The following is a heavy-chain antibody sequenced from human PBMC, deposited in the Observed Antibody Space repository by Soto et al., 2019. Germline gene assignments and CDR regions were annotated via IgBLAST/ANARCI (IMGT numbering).Heavy chain of an antibody. CDR2: IYPGDSDA. J-gene: IGHJ4*02. CDR1: GYNFISYW. Sequence: RGESLKISCNASGYNFISYWIAWVGQMPGKGLEWMGIIYPGDSDATYSPSFEGQVTFSVDKSITTAYLQWISLKASDTAMYYCARQAYFGSGTYYSDYWGQGTQVTVSS. V-gene: IGHV5-51*01. CDR3: ARQAYFGSGTYYSDY. D-gene: IGHD3-10*01.